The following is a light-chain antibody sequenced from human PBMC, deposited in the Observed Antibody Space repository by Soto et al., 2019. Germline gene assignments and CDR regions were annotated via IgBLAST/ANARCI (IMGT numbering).Light chain of an antibody. V-gene: IGKV3-20*01. CDR2: DAS. J-gene: IGKJ1*01. CDR1: QSVSGSY. Sequence: EIVLTQSPGTLSLSPGEGATLSCRARQSVSGSYLAWYQQKPGQSPRLLIYDASSRATGIPDRFSGSGSGTDFPLTISRLEPEDFEVYFCQQYATRPWTFGQGTKVEIK. CDR3: QQYATRPWT.